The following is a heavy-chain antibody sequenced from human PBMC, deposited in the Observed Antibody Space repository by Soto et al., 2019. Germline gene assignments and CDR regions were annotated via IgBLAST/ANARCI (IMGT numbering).Heavy chain of an antibody. J-gene: IGHJ4*02. D-gene: IGHD2-2*01. CDR3: ARGRSSPSPYPIGY. CDR2: IHYSGST. CDR1: GGILSRLS. V-gene: IGHV4-59*11. Sequence: SEDLRHRWTGSGGILSRLSNLLCRHPPGKGLEWIGYIHYSGSTNYIPSLKSRVTISVDTSKNQFSLKLSSVTAADTAVYYCARGRSSPSPYPIGYWGQVTLVTVS.